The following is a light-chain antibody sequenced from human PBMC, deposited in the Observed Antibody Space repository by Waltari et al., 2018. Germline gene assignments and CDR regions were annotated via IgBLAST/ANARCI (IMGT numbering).Light chain of an antibody. CDR1: SSEVDGFNF. J-gene: IGLJ2*01. Sequence: QSALTQPASMYGFAGQWITISCTGTSSEVDGFNFVSWYQQYPGKAPKLIIYDVANRPSGVSHRFSGSRSGNTASLTISGLQAEDEADYYCSSYTSVNTRFGGGTKLTVL. CDR2: DVA. CDR3: SSYTSVNTR. V-gene: IGLV2-14*03.